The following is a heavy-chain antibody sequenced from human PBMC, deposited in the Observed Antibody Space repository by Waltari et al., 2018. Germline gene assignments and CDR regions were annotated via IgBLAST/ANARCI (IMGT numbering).Heavy chain of an antibody. D-gene: IGHD5-18*01. J-gene: IGHJ4*02. CDR3: TPLPGKQRRGYSYGPAPDY. CDR1: GFTFSNAW. V-gene: IGHV3-15*01. Sequence: EVQLVESGGGLVKPGGSLRLSCAASGFTFSNAWMSWVRQAPGKGLEWVGRIKSKTDGGTTDYAAPVKGRFTISRDDSKNTLYLQMNSLKTEDTAVYYCTPLPGKQRRGYSYGPAPDYWGQGTLVTVSS. CDR2: IKSKTDGGTT.